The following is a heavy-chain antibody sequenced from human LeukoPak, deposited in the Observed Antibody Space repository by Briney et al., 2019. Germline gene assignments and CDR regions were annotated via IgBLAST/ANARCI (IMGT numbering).Heavy chain of an antibody. CDR3: ARGLHEWIQLRDNWFDP. CDR2: ISAYNGNT. V-gene: IGHV1-18*01. J-gene: IGHJ5*02. Sequence: ASVKVSCKASGYTFTSYGISWVRQAPGQGLEWMGWISAYNGNTNYAQKLQGRVTMTTDTSTSTAYMELRSLRSDDTAVYYCARGLHEWIQLRDNWFDPWGQGTLVTVSS. D-gene: IGHD5-18*01. CDR1: GYTFTSYG.